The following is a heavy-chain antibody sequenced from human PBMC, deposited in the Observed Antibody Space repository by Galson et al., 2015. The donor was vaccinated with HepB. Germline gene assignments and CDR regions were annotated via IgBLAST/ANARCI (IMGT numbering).Heavy chain of an antibody. J-gene: IGHJ6*02. CDR2: ISGSGGST. CDR3: AKDHVKTYSSSWYAIWGMDV. CDR1: GFTFSSYA. Sequence: SLRLSCAASGFTFSSYAMSWVRQAPGKGLEWVSAISGSGGSTYYADSVKGRFTISRDNSKNTLYLQMNSLRAEDTAVYYCAKDHVKTYSSSWYAIWGMDVWGQGTTVTVSS. D-gene: IGHD6-13*01. V-gene: IGHV3-23*01.